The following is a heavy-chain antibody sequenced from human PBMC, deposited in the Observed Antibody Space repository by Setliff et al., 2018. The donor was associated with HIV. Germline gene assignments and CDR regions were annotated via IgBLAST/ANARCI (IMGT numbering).Heavy chain of an antibody. CDR2: IYTTGST. J-gene: IGHJ4*02. CDR3: AREVGHRSGYYRGSFDY. V-gene: IGHV4-61*02. CDR1: GGSISSGSYY. Sequence: SETLSLTCTVSGGSISSGSYYWSWIRQPAGKGLEWIGRIYTTGSTNYNPSLKSRVTISVDTSKNQFSLKLSSVTAADTAVYYCAREVGHRSGYYRGSFDYWGQGTLVTVSS. D-gene: IGHD6-19*01.